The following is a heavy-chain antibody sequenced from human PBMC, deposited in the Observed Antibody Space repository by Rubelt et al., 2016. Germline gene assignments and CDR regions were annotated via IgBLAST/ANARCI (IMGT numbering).Heavy chain of an antibody. J-gene: IGHJ6*02. V-gene: IGHV3-30*18. Sequence: SYGMHWVRQAPGKGLEWVALISFAVSNKKNADTVTSRFTISRDNSQNTLYLQMCSLRAEDTAVYYCAKDQGSPTLLYGMDVWGQGTTVTVSS. CDR3: AKDQGSPTLLYGMDV. CDR2: ISFAVSNK. D-gene: IGHD1-26*01. CDR1: SYG.